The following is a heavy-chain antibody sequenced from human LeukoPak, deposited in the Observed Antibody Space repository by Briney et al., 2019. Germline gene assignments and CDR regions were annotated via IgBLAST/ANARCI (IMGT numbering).Heavy chain of an antibody. V-gene: IGHV1-8*01. CDR2: MNPNSANT. CDR1: GYTFTSYD. CDR3: ARGPSYGSGSYNIYGIDY. Sequence: GASVKVSCKASGYTFTSYDINWVRQATGQGLEWMGWMNPNSANTGYAQKFQGRVTMTRDTSISTAYMELSSLTSEDTAVYYCARGPSYGSGSYNIYGIDYWGRGTLVTVSS. J-gene: IGHJ4*02. D-gene: IGHD3-10*01.